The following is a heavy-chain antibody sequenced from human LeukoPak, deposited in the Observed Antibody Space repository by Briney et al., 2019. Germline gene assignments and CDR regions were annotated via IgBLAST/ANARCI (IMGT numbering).Heavy chain of an antibody. J-gene: IGHJ4*02. D-gene: IGHD3-16*02. CDR1: GYSISSYY. V-gene: IGHV4-4*09. Sequence: SETLSLTCTVSGYSISSYYWSWIRQAPGKGLEWIGYIYSSGGTNYIPSLKGRVTISIHTSKNQFYVKLSSVTAADSAVYYCARLTRLSTTPDRYYLDYWGQGTLVTVSS. CDR3: ARLTRLSTTPDRYYLDY. CDR2: IYSSGGT.